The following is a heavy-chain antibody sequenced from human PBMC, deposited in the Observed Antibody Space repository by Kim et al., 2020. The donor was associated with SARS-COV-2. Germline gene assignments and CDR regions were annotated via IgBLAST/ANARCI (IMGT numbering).Heavy chain of an antibody. CDR3: GRDPYGSGSYYAPIGD. J-gene: IGHJ4*02. CDR2: ISFDGSNK. Sequence: GGSLRLSCAASGFTFSSFAIHWVRQAPGKGLEWVAVISFDGSNKFYADSVKGRFTISRDNSKNTLYLQMNSLRLEDTAVYYCGRDPYGSGSYYAPIGDWGQGTLVTVSS. V-gene: IGHV3-30*04. D-gene: IGHD3-10*01. CDR1: GFTFSSFA.